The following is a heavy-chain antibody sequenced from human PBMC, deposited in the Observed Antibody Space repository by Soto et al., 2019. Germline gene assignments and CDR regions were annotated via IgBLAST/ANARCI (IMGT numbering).Heavy chain of an antibody. CDR3: ARVSGLYYWDD. Sequence: QVQLVQSGAEVKKPGASVKVSCKASGYSFTSYAMHWVRQAPGQRLEWMGWINAGNGNTKYSQKFQGRITITRDTSASTAYMDLSSLRSEDTAVYYCARVSGLYYWDDWGQGTLVTVSS. D-gene: IGHD3-22*01. J-gene: IGHJ4*02. V-gene: IGHV1-3*01. CDR2: INAGNGNT. CDR1: GYSFTSYA.